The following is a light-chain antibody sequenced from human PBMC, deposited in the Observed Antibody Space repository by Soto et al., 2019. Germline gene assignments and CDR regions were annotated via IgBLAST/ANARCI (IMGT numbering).Light chain of an antibody. CDR2: AAS. CDR1: QSVSRSY. J-gene: IGKJ4*01. V-gene: IGKV3-20*01. CDR3: QQYGSSPLT. Sequence: EIVLTQSPGTLSLSPGERATLFCRASQSVSRSYLAWYQQKPGQAPSLLIFAASSRAAGIPNTFSGVGSGTDFTLTISRLEPEDFAVYYCQQYGSSPLTFGGGTKVEIK.